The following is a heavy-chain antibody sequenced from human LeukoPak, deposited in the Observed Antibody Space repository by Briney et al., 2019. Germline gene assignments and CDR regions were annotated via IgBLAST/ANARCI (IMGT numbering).Heavy chain of an antibody. CDR3: ARGLRYFDWLTRHDFDY. D-gene: IGHD3-9*01. Sequence: SQTLSLTCTVSGGSISSGDYYWSWIRQPPGKGLEWIGYIYYSGSTYYNPSLKSRVTISVDTSKNQFSLKLSSVTAADTAVYYCARGLRYFDWLTRHDFDYWGQGTLVTVSS. CDR1: GGSISSGDYY. CDR2: IYYSGST. V-gene: IGHV4-30-4*08. J-gene: IGHJ4*02.